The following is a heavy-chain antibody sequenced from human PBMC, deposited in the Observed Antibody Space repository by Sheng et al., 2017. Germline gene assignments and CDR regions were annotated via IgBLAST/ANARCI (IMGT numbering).Heavy chain of an antibody. V-gene: IGHV4-61*01. J-gene: IGHJ6*03. D-gene: IGHD3-10*01. CDR1: GGSVSSGSYY. CDR3: ARDKGSGFFAYYYMDV. Sequence: QVQLQESGPGLVKPSETLSLTCTVSGGSVSSGSYYWSWIRQPPGKGLEWIGYIYYSGSTNYNPSLKSRVTISVDTSKNQFSLKLSSVTAADTAVYYCARDKGSGFFAYYYMDVWGKGTTVTVSS. CDR2: IYYSGST.